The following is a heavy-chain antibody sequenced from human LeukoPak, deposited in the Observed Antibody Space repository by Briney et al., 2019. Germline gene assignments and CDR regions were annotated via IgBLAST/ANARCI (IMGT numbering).Heavy chain of an antibody. CDR3: AKAEGAAGSGFDY. D-gene: IGHD6-19*01. Sequence: PGGSLRLSCAASGFTFSSKALSWVRQAPGKGLEWVSSIRGSGGSIYYADSVKGRFTISRDNSKNTLYLQMNSLRVEVTAVYYCAKAEGAAGSGFDYWGQGILVTVSS. V-gene: IGHV3-23*01. J-gene: IGHJ4*02. CDR2: IRGSGGSI. CDR1: GFTFSSKA.